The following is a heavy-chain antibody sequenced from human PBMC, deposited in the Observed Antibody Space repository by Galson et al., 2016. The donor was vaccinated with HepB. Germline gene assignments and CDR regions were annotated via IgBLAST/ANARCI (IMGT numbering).Heavy chain of an antibody. CDR1: GFSVSANS. Sequence: SLRLSCAVSGFSVSANSMSWVRQAPGKGLEWVAVIYSGGTTYYADSVKGRFTISRDISKDTLYLQMNSVRAEDTAVYYCARDGYSSGYFDYWGQGTLATISS. D-gene: IGHD6-19*01. CDR2: IYSGGTT. CDR3: ARDGYSSGYFDY. V-gene: IGHV3-53*01. J-gene: IGHJ4*02.